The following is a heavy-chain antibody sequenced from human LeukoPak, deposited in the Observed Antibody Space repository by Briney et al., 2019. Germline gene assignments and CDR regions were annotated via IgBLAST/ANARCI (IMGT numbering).Heavy chain of an antibody. CDR1: GLNLSINY. CDR3: AKFNRQYCSSISCYGGFDY. D-gene: IGHD2-2*01. CDR2: IYRGGST. Sequence: PGGSLRLSCAASGLNLSINYMNWVRQAPGKGLEWVSVIYRGGSTYYADSLKGRFTVSRDNSKNTLYLQMNSLRAEDTAVYYCAKFNRQYCSSISCYGGFDYWGQGTLVTVSS. J-gene: IGHJ4*02. V-gene: IGHV3-66*01.